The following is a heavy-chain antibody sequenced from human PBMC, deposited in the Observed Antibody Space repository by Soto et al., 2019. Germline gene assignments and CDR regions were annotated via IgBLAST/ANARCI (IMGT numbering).Heavy chain of an antibody. J-gene: IGHJ6*02. CDR1: GYSVSSSDYY. V-gene: IGHV4-39*01. Sequence: TSETLSLTCSVSGYSVSSSDYYWAWIRQPPGKGLEWIGSMLYSGLTYYNPSLKSRVTLSVDTSKNQFSVMLNSVTASDTAVYYCAPLSVSLSGPYGIHVWGQGTTVTVSS. D-gene: IGHD2-15*01. CDR3: APLSVSLSGPYGIHV. CDR2: MLYSGLT.